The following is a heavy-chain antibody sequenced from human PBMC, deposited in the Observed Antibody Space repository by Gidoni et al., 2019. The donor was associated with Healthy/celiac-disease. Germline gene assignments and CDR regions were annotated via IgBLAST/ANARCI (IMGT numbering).Heavy chain of an antibody. CDR3: ARDRPLDYDFWSGYPPGRDRMDV. Sequence: QVQLVQSGAEVKKPGASVKVSCKASCYTFTSYGISWVRQAPGQGLEWMGWIRAYNGNTNDAQKLQGRVTMTTDTSTSTAYMELRSLRSDDTAVYYCARDRPLDYDFWSGYPPGRDRMDVWGQGTTVTVSS. J-gene: IGHJ6*02. CDR1: CYTFTSYG. CDR2: IRAYNGNT. D-gene: IGHD3-3*01. V-gene: IGHV1-18*01.